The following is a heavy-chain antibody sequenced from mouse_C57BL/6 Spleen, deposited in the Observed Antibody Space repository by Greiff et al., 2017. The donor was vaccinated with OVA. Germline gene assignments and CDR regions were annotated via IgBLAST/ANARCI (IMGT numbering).Heavy chain of an antibody. CDR3: GSWSDYCWFAY. CDR2: INPNNGGT. D-gene: IGHD2-4*01. Sequence: EVQLQQSGPELVKPGASVKISCKASGYTFTDYYMNWVKQSPGKSLEWIGDINPNNGGTSYNQKFKGKATLTVDTSSSTAYMELRSLTSEDSEVDYCGSWSDYCWFAYWGKGTLVTVSA. J-gene: IGHJ3*01. V-gene: IGHV1-26*01. CDR1: GYTFTDYY.